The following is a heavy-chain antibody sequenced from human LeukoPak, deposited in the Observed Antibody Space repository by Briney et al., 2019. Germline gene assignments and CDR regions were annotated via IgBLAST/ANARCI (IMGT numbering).Heavy chain of an antibody. J-gene: IGHJ4*02. CDR1: GGSSSSSSYY. Sequence: PPETLSLTCTVSGGSSSSSSYYWGWIRQPPGKGLEWIGSIKNSGSIYYIASRKSRLTISVDTSKNHFSLRLSSVTAADTAVYYCASSYELLGRPFDSWGQGT. D-gene: IGHD2-2*01. CDR3: ASSYELLGRPFDS. CDR2: IKNSGSI. V-gene: IGHV4-39*02.